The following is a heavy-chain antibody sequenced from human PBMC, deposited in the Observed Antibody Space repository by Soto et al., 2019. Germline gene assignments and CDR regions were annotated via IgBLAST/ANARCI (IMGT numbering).Heavy chain of an antibody. CDR1: GGSISSYY. V-gene: IGHV4-59*01. CDR2: IYYSGST. J-gene: IGHJ4*02. D-gene: IGHD5-12*01. Sequence: SETLSLTCTVSGGSISSYYWSWIRQPPGKGLEWIGYIYYSGSTNYNPSLKSRVTISVDTSKNQFSLKLSSVTAADTAVYYCARGASREYSGYDYFDYWGQGTLVTVSS. CDR3: ARGASREYSGYDYFDY.